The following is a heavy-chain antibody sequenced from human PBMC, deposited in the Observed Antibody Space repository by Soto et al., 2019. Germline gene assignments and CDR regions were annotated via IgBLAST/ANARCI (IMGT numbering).Heavy chain of an antibody. J-gene: IGHJ3*01. CDR2: IYSGGST. D-gene: IGHD3-22*01. V-gene: IGHV3-53*01. Sequence: APGKGLEWVSLIYSGGSTYYADSVKGRFTISRDNSKNTLYLQMSSLRAEDTAVYYCATRPLLPGAPWGQGTMVTGFS. CDR3: ATRPLLPGAP.